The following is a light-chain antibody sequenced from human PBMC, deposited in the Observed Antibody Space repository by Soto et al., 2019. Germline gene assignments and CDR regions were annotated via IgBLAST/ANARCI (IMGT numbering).Light chain of an antibody. Sequence: QSALTQPASASGSPGQSITISCTGTGSDVGGYNFVSWYQQHPGKAPKLMIYDVNIRPSGVPNRFSGSKSGNTASLTISGLQAEDEADYYCCSYASSSTRVIFGGGTKLTVL. J-gene: IGLJ2*01. CDR3: CSYASSSTRVI. V-gene: IGLV2-14*03. CDR2: DVN. CDR1: GSDVGGYNF.